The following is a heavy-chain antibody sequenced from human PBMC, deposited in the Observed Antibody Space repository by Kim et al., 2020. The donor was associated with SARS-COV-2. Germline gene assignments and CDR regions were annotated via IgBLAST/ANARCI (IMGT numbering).Heavy chain of an antibody. CDR3: AKDHDYGARGTS. CDR2: ISGTGGNT. V-gene: IGHV3-23*01. D-gene: IGHD4-17*01. J-gene: IGHJ5*02. Sequence: GGSLRLSCAASGFTFKNYAMNWVRQAPGKGLEWVSAISGTGGNTYYADSVKGRFTISRDNSKNTLHLQMNSLRAEDSAVYYCAKDHDYGARGTSWGQGTLVTVSS. CDR1: GFTFKNYA.